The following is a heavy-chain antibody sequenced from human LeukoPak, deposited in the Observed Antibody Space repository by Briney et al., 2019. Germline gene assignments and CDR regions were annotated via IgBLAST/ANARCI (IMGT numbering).Heavy chain of an antibody. CDR2: IIPIFGTA. CDR1: RGTFSSYA. D-gene: IGHD3-22*01. J-gene: IGHJ6*03. CDR3: AGDHYYDSSGYDHYYYYMDV. Sequence: ASVKVSCKASRGTFSSYAISWVRQAPGQGLEWMGGIIPIFGTANYAQKFQGRVTITADKSTSTAYMELSSLRSEDTAVYYCAGDHYYDSSGYDHYYYYMDVWGKGTTVTVSS. V-gene: IGHV1-69*06.